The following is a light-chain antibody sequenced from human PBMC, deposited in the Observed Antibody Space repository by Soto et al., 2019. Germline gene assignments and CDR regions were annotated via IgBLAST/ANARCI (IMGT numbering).Light chain of an antibody. CDR1: QSISSW. CDR3: QQYNSYSPT. CDR2: KAS. Sequence: DIQMTQSPSTLSASVGDRVTITCRASQSISSWLAWYHQKPGKAPKLLIYKASSLESGVPSRFSGSGSGTEFTLTISSLQPDDFATYYCQQYNSYSPTFSQGTKLEIK. J-gene: IGKJ2*01. V-gene: IGKV1-5*03.